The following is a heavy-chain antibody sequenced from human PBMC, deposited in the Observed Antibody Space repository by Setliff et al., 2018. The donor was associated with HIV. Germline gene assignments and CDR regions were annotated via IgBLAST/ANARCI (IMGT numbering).Heavy chain of an antibody. Sequence: KTSETLSLTCTVSGGSISSHYWSWIRQPPGKGLEWIGYMHYSGITNYNPSLKSRVTISIDTSKNQFSLKLSSVTAADTAVYHCASGLCNGGSCYSDVFDYWGQGTLVTVSS. D-gene: IGHD2-15*01. J-gene: IGHJ4*02. CDR3: ASGLCNGGSCYSDVFDY. V-gene: IGHV4-59*11. CDR1: GGSISSHY. CDR2: MHYSGIT.